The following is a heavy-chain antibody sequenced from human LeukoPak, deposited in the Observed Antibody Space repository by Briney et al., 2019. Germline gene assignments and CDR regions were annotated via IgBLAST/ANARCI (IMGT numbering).Heavy chain of an antibody. D-gene: IGHD4-23*01. CDR1: GGSISSYY. J-gene: IGHJ6*02. CDR2: IYYSGST. CDR3: AREPATVVPFYYYYGMDV. Sequence: SETLSLTCTVSGGSISSYYWSWIRQPPGKGLEWIGYIYYSGSTYYNPSLKSRVTISVDTSKNQFSLKLSSVTAADTAVYYCAREPATVVPFYYYYGMDVWGQGTTVTVSS. V-gene: IGHV4-59*12.